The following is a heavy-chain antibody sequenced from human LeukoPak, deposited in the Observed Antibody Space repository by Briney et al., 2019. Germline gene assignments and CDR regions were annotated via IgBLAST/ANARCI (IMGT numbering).Heavy chain of an antibody. CDR3: AKANSGVVVTAFDY. D-gene: IGHD2-21*02. J-gene: IGHJ4*02. Sequence: GGSLRLSCAATGFTLSSYGMHWVRQAPGKGLEWVAVISYDGINKFYADSVKGRFTISKDTSKNTLYLQMNSLRSGDTAVYYCAKANSGVVVTAFDYWGQGTLVTVSS. V-gene: IGHV3-30*18. CDR1: GFTLSSYG. CDR2: ISYDGINK.